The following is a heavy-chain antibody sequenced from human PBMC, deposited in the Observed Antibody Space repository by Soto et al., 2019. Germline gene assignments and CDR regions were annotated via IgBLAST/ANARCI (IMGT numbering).Heavy chain of an antibody. V-gene: IGHV3-30*18. CDR3: AKEFHSWNYFDY. J-gene: IGHJ4*02. CDR2: ISYDGSNK. Sequence: GGSLRLSCAASGFTFSSSGMHWVRQAPGKGLEWVAVISYDGSNKFYADSVKGRFTISRDNFRNTLYLQMNSLRAEDTAVYYCAKEFHSWNYFDYWGQGTLVTVSS. D-gene: IGHD1-20*01. CDR1: GFTFSSSG.